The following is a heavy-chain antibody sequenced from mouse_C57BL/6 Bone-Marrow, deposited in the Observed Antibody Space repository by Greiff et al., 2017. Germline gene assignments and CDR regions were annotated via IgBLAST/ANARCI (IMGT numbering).Heavy chain of an antibody. CDR2: ISSGSSTI. CDR1: GFTFSDYG. V-gene: IGHV5-17*01. CDR3: ARSYDGYFLWYFDV. D-gene: IGHD2-3*01. Sequence: VQLQQSGGGLVKPGGSLKLSCAASGFTFSDYGMHWVRQAPEKGLEWVAYISSGSSTIYYADTVKGRFTISRDNAKNTLFLQMTSLRSEDTAMYYCARSYDGYFLWYFDVWGTGTTVTVSS. J-gene: IGHJ1*03.